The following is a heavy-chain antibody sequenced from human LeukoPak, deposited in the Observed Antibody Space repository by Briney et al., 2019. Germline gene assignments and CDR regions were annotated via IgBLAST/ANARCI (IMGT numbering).Heavy chain of an antibody. D-gene: IGHD3-10*01. CDR2: ISGSGGDR. CDR3: AKIAGLYVFDY. V-gene: IGHV3-23*01. CDR1: GFTFSSYA. Sequence: GESLRLSCAASGFTFSSYAMSWVRQAPGKGLEWVPVISGSGGDRYYADSVKGRFIISRDNPKNTLYLQMNSLRADDAAVYYCAKIAGLYVFDYWGQGTLVTLSS. J-gene: IGHJ4*02.